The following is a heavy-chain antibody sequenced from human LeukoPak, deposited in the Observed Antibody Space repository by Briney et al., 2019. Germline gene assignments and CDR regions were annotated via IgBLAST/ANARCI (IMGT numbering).Heavy chain of an antibody. CDR1: GGSISSYY. Sequence: PSETLSLTCTVSGGSISSYYWSWIRQPPGKGLEWIGYIYYSGSTNYNPSLKSRVTISVDTSKNQFSLKLSSVTAADTAVYYCARDGVLGGLFVWDYWGRGTLVTVSS. V-gene: IGHV4-59*01. CDR2: IYYSGST. D-gene: IGHD3-16*01. J-gene: IGHJ4*02. CDR3: ARDGVLGGLFVWDY.